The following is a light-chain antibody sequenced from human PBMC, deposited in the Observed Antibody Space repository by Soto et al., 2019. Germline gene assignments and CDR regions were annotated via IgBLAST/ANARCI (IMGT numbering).Light chain of an antibody. V-gene: IGLV2-14*01. Sequence: QSALTQPASLSGSPGQSITISCTGTSSDVGGYNYVSWYQQHPGKAPKFMIYDVSNRPSGVSTRFSGSKSGNTASLTISGLQAEDEADYYCNSYTTSNTRQIVFGTGTQLTVL. CDR3: NSYTTSNTRQIV. CDR1: SSDVGGYNY. CDR2: DVS. J-gene: IGLJ1*01.